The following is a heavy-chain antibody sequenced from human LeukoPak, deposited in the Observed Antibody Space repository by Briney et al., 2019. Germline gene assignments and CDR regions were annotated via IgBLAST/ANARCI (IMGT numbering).Heavy chain of an antibody. CDR1: GFTVSSNY. CDR2: IYSGGST. V-gene: IGHV3-66*01. CDR3: ARRRIAAAGSDAFDI. Sequence: GGSLRLSCAASGFTVSSNYMSWVRQAPGKGLEWVSVIYSGGSTYYADSVKGRFTISRDNSKNTLYLQMNSLRGEDTAVYYCARRRIAAAGSDAFDIWGQGTMVTVSS. J-gene: IGHJ3*02. D-gene: IGHD6-13*01.